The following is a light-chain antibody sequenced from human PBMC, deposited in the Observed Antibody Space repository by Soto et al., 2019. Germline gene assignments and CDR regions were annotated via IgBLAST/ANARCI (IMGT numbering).Light chain of an antibody. CDR1: QSVGSS. Sequence: EIVFTRSPGTLSLSPGARATLSCRASQSVGSSLSGYQQKPGQAPRLPFNGAANRATGSPDSFSGSGSGTEFTLTISSRQSEDFAVYYCHQYNHWLTWTFGQGTKVDIK. CDR2: GAA. CDR3: HQYNHWLTWT. J-gene: IGKJ1*01. V-gene: IGKV3D-15*01.